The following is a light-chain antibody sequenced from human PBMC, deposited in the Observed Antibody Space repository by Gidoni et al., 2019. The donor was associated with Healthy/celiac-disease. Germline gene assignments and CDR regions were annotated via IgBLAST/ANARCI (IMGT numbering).Light chain of an antibody. CDR2: DAS. V-gene: IGKV1-13*02. Sequence: AIQLTQSPSSLSASVGDRVTITCRASQGISSALAWYQQKPGKAPKLLIYDASSLESGVPSRFSGSGSGTDFTLTISSLQPEDFATYYCQQFNLFTFXPXTKVDIK. CDR1: QGISSA. CDR3: QQFNLFT. J-gene: IGKJ3*01.